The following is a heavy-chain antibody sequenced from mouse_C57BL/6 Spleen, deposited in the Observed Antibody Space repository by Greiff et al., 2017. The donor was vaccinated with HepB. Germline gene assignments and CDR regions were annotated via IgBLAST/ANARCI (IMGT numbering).Heavy chain of an antibody. CDR3: ARVDGYYVYAMDY. CDR1: GYTFTDYY. Sequence: EVQLQQSGPELVKPGASVMISCKASGYTFTDYYMNWVKQSHGKSLEWIGDINPNNGGTSYNQKFKGKATLTVDKSSSTAYMELRSLTSEDSAVYYCARVDGYYVYAMDYWGQGTSVTVSS. V-gene: IGHV1-26*01. D-gene: IGHD2-3*01. J-gene: IGHJ4*01. CDR2: INPNNGGT.